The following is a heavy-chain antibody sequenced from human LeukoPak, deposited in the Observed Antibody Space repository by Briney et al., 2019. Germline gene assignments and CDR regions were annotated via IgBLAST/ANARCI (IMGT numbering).Heavy chain of an antibody. CDR1: GGSISSYY. CDR2: IYYSGST. D-gene: IGHD5-24*01. Sequence: SETLSLTCTVSGGSISSYYWSWIRQPPGKGLEWIGDIYYSGSTNYNPSLKSRVTISVDTSKNQFSLKMSSVTAADTAVYYCARARDGHINNWFDPWGQGTLVIVSS. J-gene: IGHJ5*02. V-gene: IGHV4-59*01. CDR3: ARARDGHINNWFDP.